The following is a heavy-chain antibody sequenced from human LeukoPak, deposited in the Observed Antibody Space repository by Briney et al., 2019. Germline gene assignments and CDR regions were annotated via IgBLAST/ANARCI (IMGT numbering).Heavy chain of an antibody. J-gene: IGHJ4*02. CDR1: GGSFSGYY. CDR3: AREDYYDSSGSFDY. D-gene: IGHD3-22*01. CDR2: IYYSGST. V-gene: IGHV4-59*01. Sequence: NPSETLSLTCAVYGGSFSGYYWSWIRQPPGKGLEWIGYIYYSGSTNYNPSLKSRVTISVDTSKNQFSLKLSSVTAADTAVYYCAREDYYDSSGSFDYWGQGTLVTVSS.